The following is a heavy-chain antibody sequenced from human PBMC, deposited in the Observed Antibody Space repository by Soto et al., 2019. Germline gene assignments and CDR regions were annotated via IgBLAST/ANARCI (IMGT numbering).Heavy chain of an antibody. CDR1: GGSFSGYY. J-gene: IGHJ5*02. D-gene: IGHD3-16*02. Sequence: SETLSLTCAVYGGSFSGYYWSWIRQPPGKGLEWIGEINHIGKTNYNPSLKSRVTISVDTSKNQFSLKLNSVTATDTAVYYCARAPYDYVWESYRASWFDPWGQGTLVTVSS. CDR2: INHIGKT. CDR3: ARAPYDYVWESYRASWFDP. V-gene: IGHV4-34*01.